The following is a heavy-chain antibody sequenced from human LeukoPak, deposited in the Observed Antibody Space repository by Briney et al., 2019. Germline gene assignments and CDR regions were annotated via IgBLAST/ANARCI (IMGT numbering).Heavy chain of an antibody. J-gene: IGHJ5*02. D-gene: IGHD3-22*01. CDR3: ARRIVVVDNWFDP. CDR1: GGSISSYY. CDR2: IYYSGST. V-gene: IGHV4-59*01. Sequence: SETLSLTCTVSGGSISSYYWSWIRQPPGKGLEWIGYIYYSGSTNYNPSLKSRVTISVDTSKNQFSLKLSSVTAADTAMYYCARRIVVVDNWFDPWGQGTLVTVSS.